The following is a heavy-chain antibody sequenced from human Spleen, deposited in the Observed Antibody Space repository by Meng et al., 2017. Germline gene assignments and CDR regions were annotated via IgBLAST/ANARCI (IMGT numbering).Heavy chain of an antibody. V-gene: IGHV3-7*03. CDR2: IKQDGSEK. CDR1: GFTFSSYW. J-gene: IGHJ3*02. Sequence: GESLKISCAASGFTFSSYWMSWVRQAPGKGLEWVANIKQDGSEKHYVDPVKGRFTISRDNAKKSLYLQMNSLRAEDTAVHYCAKGVWGLGGLYAFEIWGQGTMVTVSS. D-gene: IGHD3-16*01. CDR3: AKGVWGLGGLYAFEI.